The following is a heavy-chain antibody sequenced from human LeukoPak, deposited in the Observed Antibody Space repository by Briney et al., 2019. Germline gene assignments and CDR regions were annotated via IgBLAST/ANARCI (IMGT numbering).Heavy chain of an antibody. V-gene: IGHV1-2*02. CDR3: ARKSSGTFFN. CDR2: ISPKSGGT. Sequence: ASVKVSCKASGYTFPDFYIHWVRQAPGQGLEWMGRISPKSGGTDYAQKFQGRVSMTRDTSINTAYMELSSLRSDDMAVFYCARKSSGTFFNWGQGTLVTVSS. CDR1: GYTFPDFY. D-gene: IGHD3-10*01. J-gene: IGHJ4*02.